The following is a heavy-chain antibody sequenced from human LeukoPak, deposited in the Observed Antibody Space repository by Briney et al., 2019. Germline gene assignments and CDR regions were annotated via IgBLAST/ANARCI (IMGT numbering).Heavy chain of an antibody. Sequence: ASVKVSCKASGYTFTSYGISWVRQAPGQGLEWMGIINPSGGSTSYAQKFQGRVTMTRDTSTSTVYMELSSLRSEDTAVYYCARAPSRGYVGFCGYWGQGTLVTVSS. CDR3: ARAPSRGYVGFCGY. V-gene: IGHV1-46*01. D-gene: IGHD5-12*01. CDR2: INPSGGST. CDR1: GYTFTSYG. J-gene: IGHJ4*02.